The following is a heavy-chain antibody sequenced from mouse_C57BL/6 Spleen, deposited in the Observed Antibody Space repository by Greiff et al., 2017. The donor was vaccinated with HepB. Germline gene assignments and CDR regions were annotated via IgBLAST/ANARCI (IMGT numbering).Heavy chain of an antibody. CDR1: GYTFTSYW. Sequence: VQLQQSGAELVKPGASVKLSCKASGYTFTSYWMHWVKQRPGQGLEWIGMIHPNSGSTNYNEKFKSKATLTVDKSSSTAYMQLSSLTSEDSAVYYCARGRDYYGSSHWYFDVWGTGTTVTVSS. V-gene: IGHV1-64*01. CDR3: ARGRDYYGSSHWYFDV. D-gene: IGHD1-1*01. CDR2: IHPNSGST. J-gene: IGHJ1*03.